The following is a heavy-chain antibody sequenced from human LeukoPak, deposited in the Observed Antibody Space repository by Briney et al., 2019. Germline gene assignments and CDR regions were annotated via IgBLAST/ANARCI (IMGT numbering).Heavy chain of an antibody. D-gene: IGHD4-17*01. CDR3: AKGGSVYGDRPFFDY. Sequence: GGSLRLSCAASGFTFSSYSMNWVRQAPGKGLEWVSSISSSSSYIYYADSVKGRFTISRDNAKNSLYLQMNSLRAEDTAIYYCAKGGSVYGDRPFFDYWGQGTLVTVSS. CDR2: ISSSSSYI. J-gene: IGHJ4*02. CDR1: GFTFSSYS. V-gene: IGHV3-21*04.